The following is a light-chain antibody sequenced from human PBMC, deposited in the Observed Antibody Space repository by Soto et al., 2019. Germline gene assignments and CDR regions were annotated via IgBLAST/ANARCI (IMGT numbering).Light chain of an antibody. CDR2: DVS. CDR3: QQYGSSPL. V-gene: IGKV3-20*01. CDR1: HSIGFS. J-gene: IGKJ1*01. Sequence: EIVLTQSPATLSLSPGERATLSCRASHSIGFSLAWYQQRPGQAPRLLIYDVSNRATGIPDRFSGSGSGTDFTLTISRLEPEDFAVYYCQQYGSSPLFGQGTKVDI.